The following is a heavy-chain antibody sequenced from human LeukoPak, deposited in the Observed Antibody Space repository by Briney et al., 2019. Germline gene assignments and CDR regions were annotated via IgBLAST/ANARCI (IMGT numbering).Heavy chain of an antibody. Sequence: PGGSLRLSCAASGFTFSGYWMNWVRQAPGKGLEWVAVIWYDGSNKYYADSVKGRFTISRDNSKNTLYLQMNSLRAEDTAVYYCAREWEPRITIFGTRRNYYYYMDVWGKGTTVTVSS. CDR3: AREWEPRITIFGTRRNYYYYMDV. D-gene: IGHD3-3*01. V-gene: IGHV3-33*08. J-gene: IGHJ6*03. CDR2: IWYDGSNK. CDR1: GFTFSGYW.